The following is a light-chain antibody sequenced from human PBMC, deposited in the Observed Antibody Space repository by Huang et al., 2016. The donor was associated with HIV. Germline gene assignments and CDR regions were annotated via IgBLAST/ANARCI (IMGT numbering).Light chain of an antibody. Sequence: ETVLTQSPATLSLSPGERATLSCRASQSVNSYLAWYQQKPGQTPRLLIYDASNRATGIPARFSGSGSGTDFTLTINRLEPEDFAVYYCQQHSNWPLLGQGTKLEI. J-gene: IGKJ2*01. CDR1: QSVNSY. V-gene: IGKV3-11*01. CDR3: QQHSNWPL. CDR2: DAS.